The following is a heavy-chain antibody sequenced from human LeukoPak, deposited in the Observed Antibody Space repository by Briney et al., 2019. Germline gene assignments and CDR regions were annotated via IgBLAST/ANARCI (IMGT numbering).Heavy chain of an antibody. CDR2: INPDSKYI. D-gene: IGHD3-3*01. CDR3: AKDSSPSIIRFLEWPTYYFDY. CDR1: AFALSTYT. Sequence: PGGSLRLSCAASAFALSTYTMEWVRLAPGKGLEWVSSINPDSKYIYYRDSVRGRFTISRDNAKNSLYLQMNSLRAEDTAVYYCAKDSSPSIIRFLEWPTYYFDYWGQGTLVTVSS. V-gene: IGHV3-21*04. J-gene: IGHJ4*02.